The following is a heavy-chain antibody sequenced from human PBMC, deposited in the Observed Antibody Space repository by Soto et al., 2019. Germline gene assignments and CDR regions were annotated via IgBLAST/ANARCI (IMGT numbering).Heavy chain of an antibody. CDR3: AKSISVAGQPFDY. J-gene: IGHJ4*02. CDR1: GFTFSSYS. Sequence: EVQLVESGGGLVQPGGSLRLSCGASGFTFSSYSMNWVRQAPGKGLEWVSYIRSSSSTIHYADSVKGRFTVSRDNAKNSLYLQMNSLRAEDTAVYYCAKSISVAGQPFDYWGQGTLVTVSS. D-gene: IGHD6-19*01. CDR2: IRSSSSTI. V-gene: IGHV3-48*01.